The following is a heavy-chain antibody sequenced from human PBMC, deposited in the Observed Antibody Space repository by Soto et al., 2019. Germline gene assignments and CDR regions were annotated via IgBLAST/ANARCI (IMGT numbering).Heavy chain of an antibody. CDR3: AIVVPAATNNWFDP. CDR2: INHSGST. D-gene: IGHD2-2*01. J-gene: IGHJ5*02. Sequence: PSETLSLTCAVYGGSFSGYYWSWIRQPPGKGLEWIGEINHSGSTNYNPSLKSRVTISVDTSKNQFSLKLSSVTAADTAVYYCAIVVPAATNNWFDPWGQGTLVTVSS. V-gene: IGHV4-34*01. CDR1: GGSFSGYY.